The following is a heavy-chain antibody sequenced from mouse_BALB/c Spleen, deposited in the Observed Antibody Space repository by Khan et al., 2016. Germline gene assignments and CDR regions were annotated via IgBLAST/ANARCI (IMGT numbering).Heavy chain of an antibody. Sequence: EVELVESGGGLVKPRGSLKLSCAASGFTFSDYYMYWVRQTPEKRLEWVATISDGGSYTYYPDSVKGRFTISRDNAKNNLYLQMSSLKSEDTAMYYCAREGLRRGFAYWGQGTLVTVSA. CDR3: AREGLRRGFAY. D-gene: IGHD2-4*01. V-gene: IGHV5-4*02. J-gene: IGHJ3*01. CDR1: GFTFSDYY. CDR2: ISDGGSYT.